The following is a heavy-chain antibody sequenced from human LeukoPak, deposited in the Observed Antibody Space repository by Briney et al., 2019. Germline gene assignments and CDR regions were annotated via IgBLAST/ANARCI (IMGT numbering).Heavy chain of an antibody. CDR2: IYYSGST. Sequence: SETLSLTCTVSGGSISSYYWSWIRQTPGKGLEWIGYIYYSGSTNYNPSLKSRVTISVDTSKNQFSLNLSSVTAADTAVYYCARRPSGGTNWFDPWGQGSLVTVSS. J-gene: IGHJ5*02. CDR3: ARRPSGGTNWFDP. CDR1: GGSISSYY. V-gene: IGHV4-59*12. D-gene: IGHD1-26*01.